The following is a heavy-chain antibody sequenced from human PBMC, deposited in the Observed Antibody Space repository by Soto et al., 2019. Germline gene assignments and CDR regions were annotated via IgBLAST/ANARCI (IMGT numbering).Heavy chain of an antibody. CDR1: GYTFTSYY. Sequence: QVQLVQSGAEVKKPGASVKVSCKASGYTFTSYYMHWVRQAPGQGLEWMGIINPSGGSTSYAQKFQGRVTMTRDTSTSTVYMELSSLRSEDTAVYYCARVPHYYDSSGTEYYCDYWGQGTLVTVSS. J-gene: IGHJ4*02. CDR3: ARVPHYYDSSGTEYYCDY. D-gene: IGHD3-22*01. V-gene: IGHV1-46*01. CDR2: INPSGGST.